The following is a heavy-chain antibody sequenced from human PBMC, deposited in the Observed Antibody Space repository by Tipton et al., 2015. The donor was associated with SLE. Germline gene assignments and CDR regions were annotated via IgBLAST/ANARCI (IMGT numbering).Heavy chain of an antibody. D-gene: IGHD2-8*01. CDR2: ISYDGSNK. CDR3: AKPKSYCTNGPCRSDDAFDI. V-gene: IGHV3-30*18. CDR1: GGSISSGSYY. Sequence: LSLTCTVSGGSISSGSYYWSWIRQPAGKGLEWVAVISYDGSNKYYADSVKGRFTISRDNSKNTLYLQMNSLRAEDTSVYYCAKPKSYCTNGPCRSDDAFDIWGQGTMVTVSS. J-gene: IGHJ3*02.